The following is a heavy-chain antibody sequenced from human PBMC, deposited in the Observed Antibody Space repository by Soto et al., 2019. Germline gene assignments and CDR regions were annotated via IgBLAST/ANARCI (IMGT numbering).Heavy chain of an antibody. CDR2: ISSSSTTI. J-gene: IGHJ6*02. CDR3: ARDLSIFGVIKYYGMDV. D-gene: IGHD3-3*01. V-gene: IGHV3-48*02. Sequence: GGSLRLCCAASGFTFSSYNMDWVRQAPGKGLEWVSSISSSSTTIYYADSAKGRFTISRDNAKNSLYLQMNSLRYEDTAVYYCARDLSIFGVIKYYGMDVWGQGTTVTVSS. CDR1: GFTFSSYN.